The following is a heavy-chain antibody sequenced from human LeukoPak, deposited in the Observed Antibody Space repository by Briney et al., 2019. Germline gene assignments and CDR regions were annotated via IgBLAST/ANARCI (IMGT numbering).Heavy chain of an antibody. D-gene: IGHD3-10*01. CDR1: GFTFSSYA. CDR3: ANPSSGSYLVDY. CDR2: ISGSGGST. V-gene: IGHV3-23*01. J-gene: IGHJ4*02. Sequence: GGSLRLSCAASGFTFSSYAMSWVRQAPGRGLGWVSAISGSGGSTYYADSVKGRFTISRDNSKNTLYLQMNSLRAEDTAVYYCANPSSGSYLVDYWGQGTLVTVSS.